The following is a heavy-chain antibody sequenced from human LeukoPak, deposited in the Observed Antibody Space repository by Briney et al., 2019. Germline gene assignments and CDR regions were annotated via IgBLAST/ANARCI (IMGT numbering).Heavy chain of an antibody. CDR3: ARGPPYYDFLTGSYPHWSDY. D-gene: IGHD3-9*01. CDR2: IYHSGRT. Sequence: SETLSLTCTVSGYSISSGYYWGWIRQPPGKGLEWIGSIYHSGRTYYNPSLKSRVTISVDTSKNQFSLKLSSVTAADTAVYYCARGPPYYDFLTGSYPHWSDYWGQGTLVTVSS. CDR1: GYSISSGYY. V-gene: IGHV4-38-2*02. J-gene: IGHJ4*02.